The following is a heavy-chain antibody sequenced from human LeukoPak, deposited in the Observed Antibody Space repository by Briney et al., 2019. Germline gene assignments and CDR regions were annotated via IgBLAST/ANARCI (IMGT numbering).Heavy chain of an antibody. Sequence: GGSLRLSCAASGFTFSSYGMHWVRQAPGKGLEWVAFIRYDGSNKYYADSVKGRFTISRDNSKNTLYLQMNSLRAEDTAVYYCAKVGVVPAAMGLDYYMDVWGKGTTVTVSS. J-gene: IGHJ6*03. CDR1: GFTFSSYG. V-gene: IGHV3-30*02. D-gene: IGHD2-2*01. CDR3: AKVGVVPAAMGLDYYMDV. CDR2: IRYDGSNK.